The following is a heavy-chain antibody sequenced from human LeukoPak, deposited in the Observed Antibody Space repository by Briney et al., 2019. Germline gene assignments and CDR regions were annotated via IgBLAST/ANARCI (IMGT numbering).Heavy chain of an antibody. CDR1: GFTLSNYW. Sequence: GGSLRLSCAASGFTLSNYWTTWIRQAPGKGLEWVAHNKEDGTVKNYVESVKGRFTISRDNTRNSLFLQLNSLRAEDTAVYYCVRDRGWFHFDLWGQGTLVTVSS. CDR3: VRDRGWFHFDL. J-gene: IGHJ4*02. V-gene: IGHV3-7*01. D-gene: IGHD3-10*01. CDR2: NKEDGTVK.